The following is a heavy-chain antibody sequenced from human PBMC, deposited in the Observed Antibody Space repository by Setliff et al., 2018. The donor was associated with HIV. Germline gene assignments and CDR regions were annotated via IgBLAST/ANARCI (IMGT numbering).Heavy chain of an antibody. CDR1: GFGFSVSC. CDR2: LSGSGDTI. D-gene: IGHD6-19*01. V-gene: IGHV3-48*01. CDR3: ARLSSGWSGISHFDY. Sequence: PGGSLRLSCAGSGFGFSVSCLTWVREVPGKGLEWVAALSGSGDTIYYADSVKGRFTISRDNAKNSLYLQMNSLRAEDTAVYYCARLSSGWSGISHFDYWGQGTLVTV. J-gene: IGHJ4*02.